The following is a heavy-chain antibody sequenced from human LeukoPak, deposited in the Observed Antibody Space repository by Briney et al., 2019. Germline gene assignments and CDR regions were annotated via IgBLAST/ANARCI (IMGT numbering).Heavy chain of an antibody. D-gene: IGHD5-18*01. Sequence: PGGSLRLSCAASGFTVSSNYMNWVRQAPGKGLEWVSMIYTGGNTFYTDSVKGRFTISRDNSKNTLDLQMNSLRGEDTAVYYCARDFGSGTAMDTFDYWGQGTLVTVSS. CDR2: IYTGGNT. CDR3: ARDFGSGTAMDTFDY. V-gene: IGHV3-66*01. J-gene: IGHJ4*02. CDR1: GFTVSSNY.